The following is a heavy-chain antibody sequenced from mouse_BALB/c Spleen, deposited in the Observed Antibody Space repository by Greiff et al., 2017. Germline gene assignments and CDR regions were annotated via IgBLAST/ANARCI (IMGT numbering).Heavy chain of an antibody. CDR2: IWSGGST. V-gene: IGHV2-2*02. J-gene: IGHJ4*01. D-gene: IGHD2-4*01. CDR1: GFSLTSYG. CDR3: ARKRGSTMITTYAMDY. Sequence: VMLVESGPGLVQPSQSLSITCTVSGFSLTSYGVHWVRQSPGKGLEWLGVIWSGGSTDYNAAFISRLSISKDNSKSQVFFKMNSLQANDTAIYYCARKRGSTMITTYAMDYWGQGTSVTVSS.